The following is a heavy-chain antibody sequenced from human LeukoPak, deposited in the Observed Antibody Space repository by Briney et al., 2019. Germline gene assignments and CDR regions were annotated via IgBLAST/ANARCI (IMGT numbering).Heavy chain of an antibody. D-gene: IGHD1-26*01. J-gene: IGHJ5*02. Sequence: GSLRLSCAASGFTFSDYYMSWIRQAPGKGLEWVSYISSSGSTIYYADSVKGRFTISRDNAKNSLYLQMNSLRSEDTAVYYCATETRVGATYWFDPWGQGTLVTVSS. V-gene: IGHV3-11*01. CDR2: ISSSGSTI. CDR3: ATETRVGATYWFDP. CDR1: GFTFSDYY.